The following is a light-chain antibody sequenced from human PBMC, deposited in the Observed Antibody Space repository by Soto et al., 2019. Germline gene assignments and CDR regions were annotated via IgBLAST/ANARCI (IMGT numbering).Light chain of an antibody. Sequence: SVLTQPASVSGSPGQSITVSCTGTTSDVGTYKPVSWYQHHPGKAPKLIIYEDNKRPSGVSNRFSGSKSGSTASLTISGLQAEDEADYYCCSYAGATLHVIFGGGTQLTVL. CDR3: CSYAGATLHVI. J-gene: IGLJ2*01. CDR1: TSDVGTYKP. CDR2: EDN. V-gene: IGLV2-23*01.